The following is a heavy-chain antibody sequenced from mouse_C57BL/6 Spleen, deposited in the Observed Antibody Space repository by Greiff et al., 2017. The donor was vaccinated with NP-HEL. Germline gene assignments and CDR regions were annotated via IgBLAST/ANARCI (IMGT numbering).Heavy chain of an antibody. CDR1: GYTFTSYW. D-gene: IGHD2-1*01. CDR3: PGGNYVY. V-gene: IGHV1-50*01. Sequence: VQLQQSGAELVKPGASVKLSCKASGYTFTSYWMQWVKQRPGQGLEWIGEIDPSDSYTNYNQKFKGKATLTVDKSSSTAYMQLSSRTSEDSAVYYCPGGNYVYWGQGTTLTVSS. J-gene: IGHJ2*01. CDR2: IDPSDSYT.